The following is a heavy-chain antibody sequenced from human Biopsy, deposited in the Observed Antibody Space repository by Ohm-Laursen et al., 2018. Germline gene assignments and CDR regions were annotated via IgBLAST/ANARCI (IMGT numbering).Heavy chain of an antibody. V-gene: IGHV4-34*01. CDR1: GGSFSGTY. D-gene: IGHD3-3*01. Sequence: PSDTLSLTCVVSGGSFSGTYWSWIRQTPGKGLEWVGEINHSGSTKYNPSFESRVTISVDTSKNQFSLNLFSVTAADAARYFCARGEYYAYWSGARKLNYFDYWGQGTLVIVSS. CDR2: INHSGST. J-gene: IGHJ4*02. CDR3: ARGEYYAYWSGARKLNYFDY.